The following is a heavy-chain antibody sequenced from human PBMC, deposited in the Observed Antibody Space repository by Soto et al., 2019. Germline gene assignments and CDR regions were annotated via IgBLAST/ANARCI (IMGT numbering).Heavy chain of an antibody. J-gene: IGHJ4*02. CDR3: AILGVQTGTSFDY. Sequence: EVHLLESGGGLVQPGGSLRLSCTASGFTFSSYAMSCVRQAPGKGLECVSAISGSGGSTYYADSVKGRFTIARDNSKNPLYLQMNSRRAEDTAVYYCAILGVQTGTSFDYLGQGTLVTVSS. CDR2: ISGSGGST. CDR1: GFTFSSYA. V-gene: IGHV3-23*01. D-gene: IGHD1-7*01.